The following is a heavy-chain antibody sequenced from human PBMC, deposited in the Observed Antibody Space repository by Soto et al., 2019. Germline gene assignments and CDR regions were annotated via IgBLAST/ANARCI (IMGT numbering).Heavy chain of an antibody. CDR3: ARHQHSGDDRPFNY. CDR1: GGSISSGSYY. CDR2: FHYSGNT. Sequence: PSETLCLTCTVSGGSISSGSYYGGWIRQPPGKGLEWIGSFHYSGNTNYIPSLKSRVTISVDTSKNQISLKVNSVTAADTAVYYCARHQHSGDDRPFNYWGQGTLVTVS. V-gene: IGHV4-39*01. D-gene: IGHD5-12*01. J-gene: IGHJ4*02.